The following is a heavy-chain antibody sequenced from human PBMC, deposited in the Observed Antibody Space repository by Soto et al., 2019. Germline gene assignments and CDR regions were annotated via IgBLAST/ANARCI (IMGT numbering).Heavy chain of an antibody. CDR1: GFTFSSYS. CDR2: IWYDGSNK. V-gene: IGHV3-33*08. J-gene: IGHJ4*02. Sequence: PGGSLRLSCAASGFTFSSYSMNWVRQAPGKGLEWVAVIWYDGSNKYYADSVKGRFTISRDNSKNTLYLQMNSLRAEDTAVYYCARDRDFVNSGWYFPAYWGQGTLVTVSS. CDR3: ARDRDFVNSGWYFPAY. D-gene: IGHD6-19*01.